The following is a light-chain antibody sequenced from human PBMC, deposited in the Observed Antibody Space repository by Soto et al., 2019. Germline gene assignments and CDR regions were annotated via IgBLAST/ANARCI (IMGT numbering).Light chain of an antibody. CDR3: SSKRDSSTLFV. J-gene: IGLJ1*01. V-gene: IGLV2-14*01. CDR1: SSDVGAYNY. Sequence: QYVLTQPASVSGSPGQSITISCTGTSSDVGAYNYVSWYQHHPGKVPKLLIYEVTNRPSGVSDRFSGSKSGNTASLTISGLQAEDEADYYCSSKRDSSTLFVFGTGTKVTVL. CDR2: EVT.